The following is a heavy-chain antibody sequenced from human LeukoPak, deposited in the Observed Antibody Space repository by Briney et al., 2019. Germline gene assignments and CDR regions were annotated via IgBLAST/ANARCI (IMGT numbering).Heavy chain of an antibody. D-gene: IGHD3-10*01. CDR2: ISSSSSYI. V-gene: IGHV3-21*01. CDR3: ARDITKALLWFGEFDP. Sequence: GGSLRLSCAASGFTFSSYSMNWVRQAPGKGLEWVSSISSSSSYIYYADSVKGRFTISRDNAKNSLYLQMNSLRAEDTAVYYCARDITKALLWFGEFDPWGQGTLVTVSS. CDR1: GFTFSSYS. J-gene: IGHJ5*02.